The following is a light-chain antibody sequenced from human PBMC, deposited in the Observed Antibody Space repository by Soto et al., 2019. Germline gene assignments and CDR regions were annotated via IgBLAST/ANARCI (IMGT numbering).Light chain of an antibody. J-gene: IGKJ5*01. V-gene: IGKV1-5*01. CDR2: DAS. CDR3: QQYNYRPPWT. CDR1: QSISRW. Sequence: DIQMTQSPSTLSSSFGDGVTITFRASQSISRWLAWYQQKPGKAPKALIYDASTLRSGVPSRFSGSGSGTEFSLTITSLQSEDFALYYCQQYNYRPPWTFGQGTRLEI.